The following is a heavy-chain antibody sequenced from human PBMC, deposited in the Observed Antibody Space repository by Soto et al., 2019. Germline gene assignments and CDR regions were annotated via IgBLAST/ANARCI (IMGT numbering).Heavy chain of an antibody. D-gene: IGHD3-10*01. J-gene: IGHJ3*02. CDR3: ARDRGTPLTDAFDI. Sequence: GGSLRLSCAASGFTFSSYEMNWDRQAPGKGLEWVSYISSSGSTIYYADSVKGRFTISRDNAKNSLYLQMNSLRAEDTAVYYCARDRGTPLTDAFDIWGQGTMVTVSS. V-gene: IGHV3-48*03. CDR2: ISSSGSTI. CDR1: GFTFSSYE.